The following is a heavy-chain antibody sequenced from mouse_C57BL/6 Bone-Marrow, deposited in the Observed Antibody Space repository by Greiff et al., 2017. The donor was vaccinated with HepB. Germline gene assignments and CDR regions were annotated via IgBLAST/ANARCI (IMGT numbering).Heavy chain of an antibody. Sequence: VKLQQSGPGLVAPSQSLSITCTVSGFSLTSYGVDWVRQSPGKGLEWLGVIWGVGSTNYNSALKSRLSISKDNSKSQVFLKMNSLQTDDTAMYYCASGYDYDPFAYWGQGTLVTVSA. J-gene: IGHJ3*01. CDR3: ASGYDYDPFAY. CDR1: GFSLTSYG. V-gene: IGHV2-6*01. D-gene: IGHD2-4*01. CDR2: IWGVGST.